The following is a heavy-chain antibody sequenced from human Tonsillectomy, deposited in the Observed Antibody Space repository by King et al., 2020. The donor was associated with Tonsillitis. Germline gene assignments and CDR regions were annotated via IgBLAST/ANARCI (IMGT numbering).Heavy chain of an antibody. CDR2: ISGSGGST. Sequence: EVQLVESGGGLVQPGGSLRLSCAASGFTFSSYAMSWVRQAPGKGLEWVSAISGSGGSTYYADSVKGRFTISRDNSKNTLYLQMNSLRAEDTAVYYCAKCRGAVGGKALFDDYWGQGTLVTVSS. V-gene: IGHV3-23*04. CDR1: GFTFSSYA. D-gene: IGHD6-19*01. J-gene: IGHJ4*02. CDR3: AKCRGAVGGKALFDDY.